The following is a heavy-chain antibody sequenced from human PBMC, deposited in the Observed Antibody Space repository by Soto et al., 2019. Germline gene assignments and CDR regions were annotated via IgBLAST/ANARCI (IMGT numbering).Heavy chain of an antibody. Sequence: PSETLSLTCTVSGCTISIYYWSWVGQSPGKGLEWIGYIFYIGSTNYNPPFQSRVTISVDTSKNQFSLKLTSVTAADTAVYYCARCGYNYGQTMGSYFDYWGQGTVVTVSS. D-gene: IGHD5-18*01. CDR2: IFYIGST. J-gene: IGHJ4*02. CDR3: ARCGYNYGQTMGSYFDY. V-gene: IGHV4-59*13. CDR1: GCTISIYY.